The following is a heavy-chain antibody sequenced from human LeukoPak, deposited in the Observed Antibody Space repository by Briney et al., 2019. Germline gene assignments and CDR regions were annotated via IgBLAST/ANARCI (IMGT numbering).Heavy chain of an antibody. J-gene: IGHJ3*02. CDR2: SGSGGST. CDR1: GFTFSSYG. D-gene: IGHD3-16*01. CDR3: TKDRDDYVWGSYLGAFDI. Sequence: GGSLRLSCAASGFTFSSYGMHWVRQAPGKGLEWVSLSGSGGSTYYADSVKGRFTISRDNSKNTLYLQMNSLRAEDTAVFYCTKDRDDYVWGSYLGAFDIWGQGTMVTVSS. V-gene: IGHV3-23*01.